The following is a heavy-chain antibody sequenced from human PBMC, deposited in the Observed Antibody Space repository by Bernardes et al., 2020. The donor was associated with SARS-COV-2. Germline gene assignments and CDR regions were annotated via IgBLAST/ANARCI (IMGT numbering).Heavy chain of an antibody. Sequence: SETLSLTCTVSGGSISSDYWSWIRQPPGKGLEWIGYISYSGITNYNPSLKSRVTISSDTSKNQFSLKLSSVTAADTAVYYCARLAFYDSSGYFVGAFDIWGQGTMCTVSS. V-gene: IGHV4-59*01. J-gene: IGHJ3*02. CDR3: ARLAFYDSSGYFVGAFDI. CDR1: GGSISSDY. CDR2: ISYSGIT. D-gene: IGHD3-22*01.